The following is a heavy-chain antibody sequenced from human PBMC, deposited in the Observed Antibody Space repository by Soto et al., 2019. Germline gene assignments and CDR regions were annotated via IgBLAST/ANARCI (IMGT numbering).Heavy chain of an antibody. CDR3: ASTIMGVNTLGIFDY. CDR1: GGSISSSSYY. Sequence: PSETLSLTCTVSGGSISSSSYYWGWIRQPPGKGLEWIGYIYYSGSTNYNPSLKSRVTISVDTSKNQFSLKLSSVTAADTAVYYCASTIMGVNTLGIFDYWGQGTLVTVSS. CDR2: IYYSGST. J-gene: IGHJ4*02. V-gene: IGHV4-61*05. D-gene: IGHD3-10*01.